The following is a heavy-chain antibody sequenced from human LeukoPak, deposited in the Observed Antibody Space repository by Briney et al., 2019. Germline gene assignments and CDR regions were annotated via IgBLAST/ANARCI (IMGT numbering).Heavy chain of an antibody. D-gene: IGHD3-10*01. V-gene: IGHV3-30*18. J-gene: IGHJ4*02. CDR1: GFTFSSYG. CDR2: ISYDGSNK. CDR3: AKDRGSGSRKLYYFDY. Sequence: GGSLRLSCAASGFTFSSYGMHWVRQAPGKGLEWVAVISYDGSNKYYADSVKGRFTISRDNSKNTPYLQMNSLRAEDTAVYYCAKDRGSGSRKLYYFDYWGQGTLVTVSS.